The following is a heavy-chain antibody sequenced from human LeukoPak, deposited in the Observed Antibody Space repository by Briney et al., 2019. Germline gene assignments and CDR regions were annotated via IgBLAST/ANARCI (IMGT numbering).Heavy chain of an antibody. D-gene: IGHD6-13*01. Sequence: GGSLRLSCAASGFTFSNYGMHWVRQAPGKGLEWVAVISYDGSNKYYADSVKGRFTISRDNSKNTLYLQMNSLRAEDTAVYYCAKDTGIAAAGLFDYWGQGTLVTVSS. CDR1: GFTFSNYG. V-gene: IGHV3-30*18. CDR3: AKDTGIAAAGLFDY. J-gene: IGHJ4*02. CDR2: ISYDGSNK.